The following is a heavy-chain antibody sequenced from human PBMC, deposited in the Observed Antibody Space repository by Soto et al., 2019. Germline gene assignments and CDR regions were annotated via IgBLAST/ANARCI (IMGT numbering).Heavy chain of an antibody. J-gene: IGHJ5*02. CDR3: AREEGDHNWFDP. V-gene: IGHV4-38-2*02. CDR1: GYSISSGYS. Sequence: PSETLSLTCAVSGYSISSGYSWGLIRQPPGKGMERIFSIYHSWSTYYNPSRKSRVTISVDTSKNQFSLKLSSVTAAETAVYYCAREEGDHNWFDPWGQGTLVTVSS. CDR2: IYHSWST.